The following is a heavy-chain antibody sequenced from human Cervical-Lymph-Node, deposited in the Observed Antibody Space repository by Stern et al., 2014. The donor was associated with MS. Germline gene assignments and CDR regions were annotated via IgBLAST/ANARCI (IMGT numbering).Heavy chain of an antibody. CDR1: GYSFISDW. D-gene: IGHD6-6*01. V-gene: IGHV5-51*03. Sequence: EVQLVASGAEVKKLGDSLKISCKASGYSFISDWIGWVRQVPGKGLEWMGNIYPGDSDTRYSPSFQGLVTISADKSITTAYLQWNSLKASDTALYYCVRGGSGQLVGPFQHWGQGTLLSVTS. CDR3: VRGGSGQLVGPFQH. J-gene: IGHJ1*01. CDR2: IYPGDSDT.